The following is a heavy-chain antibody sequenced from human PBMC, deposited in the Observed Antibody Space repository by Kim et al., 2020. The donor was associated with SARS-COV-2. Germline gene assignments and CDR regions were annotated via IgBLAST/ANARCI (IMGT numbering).Heavy chain of an antibody. CDR2: ISYDGSNK. D-gene: IGHD4-17*01. Sequence: GGSLRLSCVASGFTFSSYGMHWVRQAPGKGLEWVAVISYDGSNKYYADSVKGRFTISRDNSKNTLYLQMNSLRAEDTAVYYCAKDGDYGLGYYYYYMDV. CDR3: AKDGDYGLGYYYYYMDV. V-gene: IGHV3-30*18. CDR1: GFTFSSYG. J-gene: IGHJ6*03.